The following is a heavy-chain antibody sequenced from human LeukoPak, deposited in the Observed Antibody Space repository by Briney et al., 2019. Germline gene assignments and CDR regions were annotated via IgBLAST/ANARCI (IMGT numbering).Heavy chain of an antibody. CDR3: VRDRTTVTLFDS. D-gene: IGHD4-17*01. V-gene: IGHV3-74*01. CDR2: VSTDGNIV. CDR1: EYSFTSYW. Sequence: PGEALKISWKGSEYSFTSYWMHWGCQAPGKGLVWVSRVSTDGNIVSYADSVKGRFTISRDNAKNTVYLQMSSLRAEDTAVYYCVRDRTTVTLFDSWGQGTLVTVSS. J-gene: IGHJ4*02.